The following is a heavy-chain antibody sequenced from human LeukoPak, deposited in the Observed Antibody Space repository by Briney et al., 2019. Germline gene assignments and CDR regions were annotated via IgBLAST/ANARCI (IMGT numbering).Heavy chain of an antibody. CDR3: ALTGTTMDY. Sequence: SETLSLTCTVSDGSINSFYWSWIRQPPGKGLEWIGYIYYSGATNYNPFLKSRVAISADTLKNQFSLKMSSVTAADTAVYYCALTGTTMDYWGQGILVTVSS. V-gene: IGHV4-59*01. D-gene: IGHD1-7*01. CDR1: DGSINSFY. J-gene: IGHJ4*02. CDR2: IYYSGAT.